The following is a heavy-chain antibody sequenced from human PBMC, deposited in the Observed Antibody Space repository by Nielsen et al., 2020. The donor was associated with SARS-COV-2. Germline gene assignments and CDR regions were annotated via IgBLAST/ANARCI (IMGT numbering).Heavy chain of an antibody. V-gene: IGHV4-30-2*01. CDR2: IYHSGST. D-gene: IGHD2-8*01. J-gene: IGHJ6*03. CDR3: ARVRGGMYCVRGVCSSTYYYYYMDV. Sequence: RQAPGKGLEWIGYIYHSGSTYYNPSLKSRVTISVDRSKNQFSLKLSSVTAADTAVYYCARVRGGMYCVRGVCSSTYYYYYMDVWGKGTTGTVSS.